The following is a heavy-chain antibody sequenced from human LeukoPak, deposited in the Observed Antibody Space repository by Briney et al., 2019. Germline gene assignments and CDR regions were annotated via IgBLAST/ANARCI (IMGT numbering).Heavy chain of an antibody. J-gene: IGHJ3*02. V-gene: IGHV1-8*01. Sequence: GASVKVSCKASGYTFSSYDINWVRQATGQGLEWMGWMNPNSGNTGYAQKFQGRVTMTRNTSISTAYMELSSLRSEDTAMYYCARDSRQEGIAVAGGDAFDIWGQGTMVTVSS. CDR2: MNPNSGNT. CDR1: GYTFSSYD. D-gene: IGHD6-19*01. CDR3: ARDSRQEGIAVAGGDAFDI.